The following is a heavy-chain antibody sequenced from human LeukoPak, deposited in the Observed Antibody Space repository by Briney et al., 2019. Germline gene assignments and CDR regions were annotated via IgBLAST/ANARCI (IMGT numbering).Heavy chain of an antibody. CDR2: ISSSSSNI. CDR3: ARDTTSLDY. V-gene: IGHV3-48*01. CDR1: GFTFSSYG. Sequence: GGSLRLSCAASGFTFSSYGMNWVRQAPGKGLEWVSYISSSSSNIRYADSVKGRFAISRDNAKNSLFLQMNSLRAEDTAVYYCARDTTSLDYWGQGTLVTVSS. J-gene: IGHJ4*02. D-gene: IGHD1-1*01.